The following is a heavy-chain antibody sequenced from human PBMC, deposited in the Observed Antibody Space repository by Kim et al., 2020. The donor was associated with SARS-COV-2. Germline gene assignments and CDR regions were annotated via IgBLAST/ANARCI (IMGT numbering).Heavy chain of an antibody. Sequence: SETLSLTCTVSGGSISSGDYYWSWIRQPPGKGLEWIGYIYYSGSTYYNPSLKSRVTISVDTSKNQFSLKLSSVTAADTAVYYCARDRMVRGVNWFDPWGQGTLVTVSS. V-gene: IGHV4-30-4*01. CDR2: IYYSGST. D-gene: IGHD3-10*01. J-gene: IGHJ5*02. CDR1: GGSISSGDYY. CDR3: ARDRMVRGVNWFDP.